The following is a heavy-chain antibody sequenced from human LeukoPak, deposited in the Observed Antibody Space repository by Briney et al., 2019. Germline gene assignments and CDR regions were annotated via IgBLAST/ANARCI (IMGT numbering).Heavy chain of an antibody. J-gene: IGHJ3*02. CDR2: INPNSGGT. D-gene: IGHD3-9*01. CDR3: ARAVTDYDILTGYYLNAFDI. Sequence: ASVKVSCKASAYSLTDHYIHWVRQAPGQGLEWMGRINPNSGGTNYAQKFQGRVTMTRDTSISTAYMELSRLRSDDTAVYYCARAVTDYDILTGYYLNAFDIWGQGTMVTVSS. CDR1: AYSLTDHY. V-gene: IGHV1-2*06.